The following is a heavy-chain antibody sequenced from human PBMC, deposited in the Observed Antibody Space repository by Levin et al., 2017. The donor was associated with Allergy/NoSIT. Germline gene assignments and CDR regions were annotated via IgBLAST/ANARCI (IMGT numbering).Heavy chain of an antibody. CDR3: ARLASIAVAEIDY. Sequence: GESLKISCAASGFTFSDYYMSWIRQAPGKGLEWVSYISSSSSYTNYADSVKGRFTISRDNAKNSLYLQMNSLRAEDTAVYYCARLASIAVAEIDYWGQGTLVTVSS. J-gene: IGHJ4*02. V-gene: IGHV3-11*03. D-gene: IGHD6-19*01. CDR1: GFTFSDYY. CDR2: ISSSSSYT.